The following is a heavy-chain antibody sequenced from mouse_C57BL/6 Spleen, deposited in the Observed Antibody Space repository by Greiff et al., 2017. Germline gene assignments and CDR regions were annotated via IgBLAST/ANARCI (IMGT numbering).Heavy chain of an antibody. CDR1: GYTFTSYW. CDR3: TRRSAYAMDY. Sequence: VQLQQPGTELVKPGASVKLSCKASGYTFTSYWMHWVKQRPGQGLEWIGNINPSNGGTNYNAKFKSKATLAVNKSTSAAYMQLSSLTSENAAVYCCTRRSAYAMDYWGQGTSVTVSS. V-gene: IGHV1-53*01. CDR2: INPSNGGT. J-gene: IGHJ4*01.